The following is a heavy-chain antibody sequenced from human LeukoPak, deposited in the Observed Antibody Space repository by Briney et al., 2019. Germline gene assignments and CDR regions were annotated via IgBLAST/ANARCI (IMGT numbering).Heavy chain of an antibody. Sequence: ASVKVSCKASGYTFTSYGISWVRQAPGQGLEWMGWISAYNGNTNYAQKLQGRVTMTTDTSTSTAYMELRSLRSDDTAVYYCARDGDVLLRFGELLSFDYWGQGTLVTVSS. V-gene: IGHV1-18*01. CDR2: ISAYNGNT. CDR3: ARDGDVLLRFGELLSFDY. CDR1: GYTFTSYG. D-gene: IGHD3-10*01. J-gene: IGHJ4*02.